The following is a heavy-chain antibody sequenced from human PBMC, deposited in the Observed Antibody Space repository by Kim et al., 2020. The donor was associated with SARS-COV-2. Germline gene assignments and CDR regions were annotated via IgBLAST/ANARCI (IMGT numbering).Heavy chain of an antibody. V-gene: IGHV4-31*03. D-gene: IGHD3-3*01. Sequence: SETLSLTCTVSSGSISIGGYYWNWIRQHPGKDLEWIGYIYYTGSTYYNPSLKSRVTISGDTSKNQFSLKLSSVTAADTAVYYCATQRGRHYDFWNGPGRFDPWGQGTLVTVSS. CDR1: SGSISIGGYY. CDR2: IYYTGST. J-gene: IGHJ5*02. CDR3: ATQRGRHYDFWNGPGRFDP.